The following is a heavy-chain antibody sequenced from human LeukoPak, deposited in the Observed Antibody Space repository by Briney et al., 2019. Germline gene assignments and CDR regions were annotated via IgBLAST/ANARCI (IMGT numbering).Heavy chain of an antibody. CDR3: ARGFIVGATSGPIFPYYFDY. Sequence: ASVKVSCKASGYTFTGYYIHWVRQAPGQGLEWMGWINPKSGGANYAQKFQGRVTMTRDTSISTAYTELSRLRSVDTAAYYCARGFIVGATSGPIFPYYFDYWGQGTLVTVSS. CDR1: GYTFTGYY. V-gene: IGHV1-2*02. CDR2: INPKSGGA. J-gene: IGHJ4*02. D-gene: IGHD1-26*01.